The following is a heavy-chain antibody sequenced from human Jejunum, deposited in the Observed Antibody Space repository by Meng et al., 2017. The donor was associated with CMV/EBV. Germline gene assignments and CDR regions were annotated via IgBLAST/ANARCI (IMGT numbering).Heavy chain of an antibody. J-gene: IGHJ4*02. V-gene: IGHV1-18*04. D-gene: IGHD3-10*01. Sequence: QVQLVQAGAEVRKPGAAVTVSCKASGYNFTGYYIHWVRQAPGQGLEWVGWISLGNGQTVYGHKVQGRVTVTTDTSTSTAYMELRNLRSDDTAVYYCSRGTPGRRYADYWGQGTLVTVSS. CDR1: GYNFTGYY. CDR2: ISLGNGQT. CDR3: SRGTPGRRYADY.